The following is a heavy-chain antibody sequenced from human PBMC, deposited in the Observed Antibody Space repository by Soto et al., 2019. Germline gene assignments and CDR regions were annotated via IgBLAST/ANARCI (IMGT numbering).Heavy chain of an antibody. CDR1: GGPIGIRGYS. J-gene: IGHJ4*02. V-gene: IGHV4-30-2*01. CDR2: IYHSGST. D-gene: IGHD4-17*01. CDR3: ARATVTRVDY. Sequence: PSETLSPTSAVSGGPIGIRGYSGSWIRQPPGKGLEWIGYIYHSGSTYYNPSLKSRVTISLDRSKNQFSLKLSSVTAADTAVYYCARATVTRVDYWGQGTLVTVS.